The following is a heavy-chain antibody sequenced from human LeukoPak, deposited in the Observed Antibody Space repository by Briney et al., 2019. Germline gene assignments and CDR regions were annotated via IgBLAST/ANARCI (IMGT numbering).Heavy chain of an antibody. D-gene: IGHD3-10*01. CDR2: IYYSGST. CDR3: ARDFSPMVRGVIRGFDP. J-gene: IGHJ5*02. V-gene: IGHV4-39*07. Sequence: SETLSLTCTVSGGSISSSSYYWGWLRQPPGKGLEWIGSIYYSGSTYYNPSLKSRVTISVDTSKNQFSLKLSSVTAADTAVYYCARDFSPMVRGVIRGFDPWGQGTLVTVSS. CDR1: GGSISSSSYY.